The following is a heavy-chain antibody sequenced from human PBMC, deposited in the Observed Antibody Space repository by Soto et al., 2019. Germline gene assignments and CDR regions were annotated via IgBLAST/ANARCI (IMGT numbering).Heavy chain of an antibody. CDR2: IFSNDEK. CDR3: ASTYSTSWYWFDP. V-gene: IGHV2-26*04. D-gene: IGHD6-13*01. J-gene: IGHJ5*02. Sequence: QVTVKESGLVLVKPTETLTLTCAVSGFSLSNAGLGVSWIRQPPGKALEWLAHIFSNDEKSYSTSLKSRLTISKDTSKSQVVLTMTNMDPVDTATYYCASTYSTSWYWFDPWGQGTLVTVSS. CDR1: GFSLSNAGLG.